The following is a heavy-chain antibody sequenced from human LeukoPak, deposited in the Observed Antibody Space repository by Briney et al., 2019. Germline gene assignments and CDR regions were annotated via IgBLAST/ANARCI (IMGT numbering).Heavy chain of an antibody. J-gene: IGHJ4*02. CDR2: IYSGGST. CDR3: ASIPYYYDSSGYYAFDY. D-gene: IGHD3-22*01. CDR1: GFTVSSNY. Sequence: GGSLRLSCAASGFTVSSNYMSWVRQAPGKGLEWVSVIYSGGSTYYADSVEGRFTISRDNSKNTLYLQMNSLRAEDTAVYYCASIPYYYDSSGYYAFDYRGQGTLVTVSS. V-gene: IGHV3-53*01.